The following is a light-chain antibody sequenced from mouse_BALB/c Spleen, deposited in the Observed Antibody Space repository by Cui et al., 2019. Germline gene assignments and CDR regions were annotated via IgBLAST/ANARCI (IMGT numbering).Light chain of an antibody. CDR1: SSVSN. Sequence: QIVLTQSPATMSASPGEKVTISCSASSSVSNMYWYQQKPGSSPKPWIYRTSNLASGVPARFSGSGSGTSYSLTISSMEAEDAATYYCQQYHSYPLTFGAGTKLELK. J-gene: IGKJ5*01. CDR3: QQYHSYPLT. CDR2: RTS. V-gene: IGKV4-61*01.